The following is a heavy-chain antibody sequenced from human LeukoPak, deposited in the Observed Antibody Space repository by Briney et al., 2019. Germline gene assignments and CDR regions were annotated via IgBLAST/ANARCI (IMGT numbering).Heavy chain of an antibody. D-gene: IGHD2-2*01. CDR3: ARETYCISTNCQKGNAFDI. CDR2: ISSSSSYI. CDR1: GFTFSSYS. Sequence: GGSLRLSCAVSGFTFSSYSMNWVRQAPGKGLEWVSSISSSSSYIYYADSVKGRFTISRDNAKNSLYLQMHSLRAENTAVYYCARETYCISTNCQKGNAFDIWGQGTMVTVSS. J-gene: IGHJ3*02. V-gene: IGHV3-21*01.